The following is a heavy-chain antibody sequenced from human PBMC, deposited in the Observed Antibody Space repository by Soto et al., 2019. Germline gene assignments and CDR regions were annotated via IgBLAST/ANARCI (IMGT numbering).Heavy chain of an antibody. V-gene: IGHV5-51*01. D-gene: IGHD6-6*01. J-gene: IGHJ6*02. Sequence: PGESLKISCKGSGYSFTSYWIGWVRQMPGKGLEWMGIIYPGDSDTRYSPSFQGQVTISADKSISTAHLQWSSLKASDTAMYYCARSGGGSSSSGFSYYYGMDVWGQGTTVTVSS. CDR1: GYSFTSYW. CDR2: IYPGDSDT. CDR3: ARSGGGSSSSGFSYYYGMDV.